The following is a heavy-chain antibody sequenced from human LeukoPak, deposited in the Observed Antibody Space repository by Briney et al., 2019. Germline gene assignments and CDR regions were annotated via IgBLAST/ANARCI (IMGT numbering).Heavy chain of an antibody. J-gene: IGHJ3*02. D-gene: IGHD3-22*01. CDR1: GYSFTSYW. Sequence: GESLKISCKGSGYSFTSYWIGWVRQMPGKGLEWMGIIYPSDSDTRYSPSFQGQVTISADKSLSSASLQWSSVKASDTAMYYCARPARREKYYYDSSGYYRSAVDAFDIWGQGTMVTVSS. V-gene: IGHV5-51*01. CDR2: IYPSDSDT. CDR3: ARPARREKYYYDSSGYYRSAVDAFDI.